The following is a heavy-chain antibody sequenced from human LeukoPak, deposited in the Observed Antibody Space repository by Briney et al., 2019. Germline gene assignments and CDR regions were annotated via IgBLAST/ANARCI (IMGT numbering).Heavy chain of an antibody. CDR2: IYSSGST. CDR1: GGSISSGSYY. J-gene: IGHJ4*02. V-gene: IGHV4-61*02. Sequence: PSETLSLTCIVSGGSISSGSYYWSWIRQPAGKGLEWIGRIYSSGSTSYNPSLKSRVTISVDTSKNQFSLKLSSVTAADTAVYYCARTRYYYNSRSYGAPYYFDYWGQGTLVTVSS. CDR3: ARTRYYYNSRSYGAPYYFDY. D-gene: IGHD3-10*01.